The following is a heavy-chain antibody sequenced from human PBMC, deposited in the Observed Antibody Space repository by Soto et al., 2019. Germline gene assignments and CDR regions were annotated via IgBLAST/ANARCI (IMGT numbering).Heavy chain of an antibody. Sequence: PSETLSLTCTVSGGSISSSSYYWGWIRQPPGKGLEWIGCIYYSGSTYYNPSLKSRVTISVDTSKNQSSLKLSSVTAADTAVYYCARHSEYSSRNNWFDPWGQGTLVTVSS. CDR3: ARHSEYSSRNNWFDP. V-gene: IGHV4-39*01. J-gene: IGHJ5*02. D-gene: IGHD6-13*01. CDR2: IYYSGST. CDR1: GGSISSSSYY.